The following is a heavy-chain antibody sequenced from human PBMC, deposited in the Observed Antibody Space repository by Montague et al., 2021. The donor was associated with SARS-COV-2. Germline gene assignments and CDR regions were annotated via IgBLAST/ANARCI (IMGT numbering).Heavy chain of an antibody. CDR2: ITHSGST. V-gene: IGHV4-34*01. CDR1: TDSFSGYY. Sequence: SETLSLTCAVYTDSFSGYYWSWIRQSPGKGLEWIGEITHSGSTNHNPSLQSRVTISVDKSKKQVSLKLRSLTAADTAVYYCARGARQGYGFRLGSFDSWGQGALVTVSS. J-gene: IGHJ4*02. D-gene: IGHD3-10*01. CDR3: ARGARQGYGFRLGSFDS.